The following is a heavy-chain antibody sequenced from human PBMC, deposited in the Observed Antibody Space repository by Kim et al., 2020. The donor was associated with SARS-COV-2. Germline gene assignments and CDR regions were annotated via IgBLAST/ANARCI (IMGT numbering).Heavy chain of an antibody. J-gene: IGHJ6*04. CDR2: ISSSSSYI. CDR1: GFTFSRYS. D-gene: IGHD6-13*01. V-gene: IGHV3-21*01. Sequence: GGSLRLSCAASGFTFSRYSMNWVRQAPGKGLEWVSSISSSSSYIYYADSVKGRFTISRDNAKNSLYLQMNSLTAEDTAGYYCARVPGRAAGDGMDVCGKGTPVTVSS. CDR3: ARVPGRAAGDGMDV.